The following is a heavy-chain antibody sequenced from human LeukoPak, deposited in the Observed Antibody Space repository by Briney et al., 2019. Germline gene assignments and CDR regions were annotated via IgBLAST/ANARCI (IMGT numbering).Heavy chain of an antibody. CDR3: ARVRAVAGTKSRGAYNWFDP. Sequence: SETLSLTCTVSGYSISSGYYWGWLRQPPGKGLEWIGSIYHSGSTYYNPSLKSRVTISVDTSKNQFSLKLSSVTAADTAVYYCARVRAVAGTKSRGAYNWFDPWGQGTLVTVSS. D-gene: IGHD6-19*01. CDR2: IYHSGST. V-gene: IGHV4-38-2*02. CDR1: GYSISSGYY. J-gene: IGHJ5*02.